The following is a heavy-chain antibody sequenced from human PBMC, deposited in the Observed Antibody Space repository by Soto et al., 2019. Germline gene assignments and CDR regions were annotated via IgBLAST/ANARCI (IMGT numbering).Heavy chain of an antibody. J-gene: IGHJ6*02. CDR1: GYTFTSYY. D-gene: IGHD5-18*01. V-gene: IGHV1-46*01. CDR3: ARDRIQLWDNYYYGMDV. Sequence: QVQLVQSGAEVKKPGASVKVSCKASGYTFTSYYMHWVRQAPGQGLEWMGIINPSGGSTSYAQKFQGRVTMTRDTSTSTVYMELSSLRSEDTAVYNCARDRIQLWDNYYYGMDVWGQGTTVTVSS. CDR2: INPSGGST.